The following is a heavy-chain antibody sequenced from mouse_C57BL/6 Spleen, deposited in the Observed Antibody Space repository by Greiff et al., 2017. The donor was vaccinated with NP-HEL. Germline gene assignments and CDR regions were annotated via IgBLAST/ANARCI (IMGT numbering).Heavy chain of an antibody. Sequence: VKLMQSGAELVRPGASVTLSCKASGYTFTDYEMHWVKQTPVHGLEWIGAIDPETGGTAYNQKFKGKAILTADKSSSTAYMELRSLTSEDSAVYYCTRGDGYYSDYWGQGTTLTVSS. V-gene: IGHV1-15*01. CDR1: GYTFTDYE. CDR3: TRGDGYYSDY. CDR2: IDPETGGT. D-gene: IGHD2-3*01. J-gene: IGHJ2*01.